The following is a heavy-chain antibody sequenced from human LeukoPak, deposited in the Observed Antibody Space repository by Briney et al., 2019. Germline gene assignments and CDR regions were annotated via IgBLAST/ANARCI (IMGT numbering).Heavy chain of an antibody. J-gene: IGHJ4*02. CDR1: GFTFSSYA. CDR3: AKADYDILTGYYCDY. V-gene: IGHV3-30-3*01. CDR2: ISYDGSNK. Sequence: PGGSLRLSCAASGFTFSSYAMHWVRQAPGKGLEWVAVISYDGSNKYYADSVKGRFTISRDNSKNTLYLQMNSLRAEDTAVYYCAKADYDILTGYYCDYWGQGTLVTVSS. D-gene: IGHD3-9*01.